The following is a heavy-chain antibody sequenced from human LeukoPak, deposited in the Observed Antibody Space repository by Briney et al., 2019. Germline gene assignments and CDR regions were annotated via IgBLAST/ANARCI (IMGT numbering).Heavy chain of an antibody. CDR2: INHSGST. J-gene: IGHJ3*02. D-gene: IGHD1-26*01. Sequence: SETLSLTCAVYGGSFSGYYWSWIRQPPGKGLEWIGEINHSGSTNYNPSLKSRVTISVDTSKNQFSLKLSSVTAADTAVYYCARGGEWELRFRFWRSTPDVFDIGGKGKMVTVFS. V-gene: IGHV4-34*01. CDR3: ARGGEWELRFRFWRSTPDVFDI. CDR1: GGSFSGYY.